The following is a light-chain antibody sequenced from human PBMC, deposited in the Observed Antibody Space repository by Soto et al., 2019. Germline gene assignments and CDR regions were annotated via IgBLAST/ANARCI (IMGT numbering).Light chain of an antibody. V-gene: IGKV3-20*01. CDR3: QQYGSTFT. Sequence: ESVLTQSPGTLSLSPGERATLSCRASQSVSSSYLAWHQQKPGQAPRLLIYGASSRATGIPDRFSGSGSGTDFTLTLSRLEPEDFAVYYCQQYGSTFTFGPGTKVDIK. J-gene: IGKJ3*01. CDR2: GAS. CDR1: QSVSSSY.